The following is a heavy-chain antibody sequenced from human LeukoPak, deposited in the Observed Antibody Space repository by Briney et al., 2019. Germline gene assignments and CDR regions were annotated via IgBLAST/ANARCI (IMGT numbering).Heavy chain of an antibody. Sequence: GGSLRLSCAASGFTVSSNYMSWVRQAPGKGLEWVSAIYSGGNTYYADSVKGRFTISRDNSKNTLYLQMNSLRAEDTAVYYCARVGYCSSTSCYAGDWYFDLWGRGTLVTVSS. J-gene: IGHJ2*01. V-gene: IGHV3-53*01. CDR2: IYSGGNT. CDR1: GFTVSSNY. D-gene: IGHD2-2*01. CDR3: ARVGYCSSTSCYAGDWYFDL.